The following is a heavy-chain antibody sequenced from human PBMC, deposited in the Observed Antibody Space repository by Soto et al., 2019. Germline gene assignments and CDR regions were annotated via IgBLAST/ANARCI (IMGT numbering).Heavy chain of an antibody. V-gene: IGHV1-69*01. CDR1: GDTFSSYA. Sequence: QEQLVQSGAEVKKPGSSVKVSCKASGDTFSSYAISWVRQAPGQGLDWMGGIIPFFNTPNYAQKFQGRVTITADESTSTAYMELSCLRSEDTATYYCARESAYGGNPLAFDYWGQGTLVTVSS. CDR2: IIPFFNTP. D-gene: IGHD1-26*01. CDR3: ARESAYGGNPLAFDY. J-gene: IGHJ4*02.